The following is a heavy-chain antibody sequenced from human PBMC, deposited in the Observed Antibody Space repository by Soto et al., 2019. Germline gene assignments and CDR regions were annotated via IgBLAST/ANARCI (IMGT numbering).Heavy chain of an antibody. D-gene: IGHD3-10*01. CDR3: ARDPTYGNVPSAPGY. Sequence: GGSLRLSCAASGFTCSTYTMHWVRQAPGKGLEWVAVLSNDGSNENYADSAKGRFTISRDNSKNTLYLQMNSLRVEDAAVYYCARDPTYGNVPSAPGYWGQGTLVTVSS. J-gene: IGHJ4*02. CDR2: LSNDGSNE. CDR1: GFTCSTYT. V-gene: IGHV3-30-3*01.